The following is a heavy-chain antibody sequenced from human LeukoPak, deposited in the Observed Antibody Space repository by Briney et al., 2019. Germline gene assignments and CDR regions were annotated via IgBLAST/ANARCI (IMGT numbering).Heavy chain of an antibody. V-gene: IGHV3-53*05. D-gene: IGHD5-12*01. Sequence: GGSLRLSCAASGFTVSSNYMSWVRQAPGKGLEWVSVIHSGGGTDYADSVKGRFTISRDNSKNTLYLQMNSLRAEDTAVYYCAKQPYSGYDWDNAFDIWGQGTMVTVSS. CDR1: GFTVSSNY. CDR3: AKQPYSGYDWDNAFDI. J-gene: IGHJ3*02. CDR2: IHSGGGT.